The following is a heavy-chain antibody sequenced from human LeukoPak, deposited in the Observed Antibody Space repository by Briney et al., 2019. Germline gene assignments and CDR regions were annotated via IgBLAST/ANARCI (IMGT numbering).Heavy chain of an antibody. CDR1: GFTFSSYS. D-gene: IGHD6-19*01. CDR2: ISSSSYI. CDR3: ARDGEVGLVKMNDY. Sequence: GGSLRLSCAASGFTFSSYSMNWVRQAPGKGLEWVSSISSSSYIYYADSVKGRFTISRDNAKNSLYLQMNSLRAEDTAVYYCARDGEVGLVKMNDYWGQGTLVTVSS. V-gene: IGHV3-21*01. J-gene: IGHJ4*02.